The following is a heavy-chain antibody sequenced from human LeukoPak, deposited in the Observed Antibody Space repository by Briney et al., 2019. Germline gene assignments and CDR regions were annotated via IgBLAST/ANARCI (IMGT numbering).Heavy chain of an antibody. V-gene: IGHV6-1*01. J-gene: IGHJ4*02. CDR3: ARDWNGGNHYRFDY. D-gene: IGHD1-26*01. CDR1: GDSVSSNTAA. CDR2: TYYRSKWSS. Sequence: SQTLSLTCAISGDSVSSNTAAWNWIRQSPSRGLEWLGRTYYRSKWSSDYAVSVKSRITINADTSKNQFSLLLNSVTPEDTAVYYCARDWNGGNHYRFDYWGQGTLVTVSS.